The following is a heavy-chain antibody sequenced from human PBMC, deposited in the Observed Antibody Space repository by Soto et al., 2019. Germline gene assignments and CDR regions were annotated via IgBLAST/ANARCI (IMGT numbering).Heavy chain of an antibody. CDR3: AKGLRRLLRTQYYYGLDV. V-gene: IGHV3-23*01. CDR1: GFTFSPYA. Sequence: WSLRLSCAASGFTFSPYAMTWVRQAPGKGLEWVSSISGSGGNTNYADSVKGRFTVSRDNSKRTLSLQMNSLTEEDTAIYYCAKGLRRLLRTQYYYGLDVWGRGTTVTVSS. J-gene: IGHJ6*02. D-gene: IGHD3-16*01. CDR2: ISGSGGNT.